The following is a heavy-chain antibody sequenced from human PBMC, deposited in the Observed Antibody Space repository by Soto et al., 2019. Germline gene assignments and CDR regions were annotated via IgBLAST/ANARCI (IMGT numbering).Heavy chain of an antibody. CDR1: GGSFSGYY. D-gene: IGHD2-2*01. J-gene: IGHJ4*02. CDR2: INHSGST. CDR3: ARGHSSYDY. Sequence: PSETLSLTCAVYGGSFSGYYWSWIRQPPGKGLEWIGEINHSGSTNYNPSLKSRATISVDTSKNQFSLKLSSVTAADTAVYYCARGHSSYDYWGQGTLVTVSS. V-gene: IGHV4-34*01.